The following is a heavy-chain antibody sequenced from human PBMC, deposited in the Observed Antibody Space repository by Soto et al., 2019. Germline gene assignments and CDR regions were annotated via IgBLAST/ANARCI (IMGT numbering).Heavy chain of an antibody. CDR3: AKDAGITGTQYYFDY. D-gene: IGHD1-20*01. V-gene: IGHV3-30*18. CDR2: ISYDGSNK. J-gene: IGHJ4*02. Sequence: PGGSLRLSCAASGFTFSSYGMHWVRQAPGKGLEWVAVISYDGSNKYYADSVKGRFTISRDNSKNTLYLQMNSLRAEDTAVYYCAKDAGITGTQYYFDYWGQGTLVTVS. CDR1: GFTFSSYG.